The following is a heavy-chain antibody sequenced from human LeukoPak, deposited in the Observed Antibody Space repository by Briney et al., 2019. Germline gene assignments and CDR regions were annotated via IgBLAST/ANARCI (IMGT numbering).Heavy chain of an antibody. D-gene: IGHD4-17*01. J-gene: IGHJ4*02. V-gene: IGHV4-59*01. Sequence: SETLSLTCTVSGVSISSYYWSWLRQPPGKGLEWIGYIQYSGSTNYSPSLKSRVTISVDTSKKQFSLNLSSVIAADAARYYCARTVRGDYVDYWGQGALVTVSS. CDR2: IQYSGST. CDR3: ARTVRGDYVDY. CDR1: GVSISSYY.